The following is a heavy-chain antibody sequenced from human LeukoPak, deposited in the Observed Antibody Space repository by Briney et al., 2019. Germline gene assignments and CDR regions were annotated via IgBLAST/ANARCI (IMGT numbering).Heavy chain of an antibody. Sequence: GASVKVSCKASGGTFNSYAISWVGQAPGQGVEWMGGIIPIFGTAKYEQKFQGRVTITTDEYKRTAYMEMSSLREEDTAVYYCARTRRGGYSGYDLGGDYWGQGTLVTVSS. CDR3: ARTRRGGYSGYDLGGDY. V-gene: IGHV1-69*05. D-gene: IGHD5-12*01. CDR1: GGTFNSYA. J-gene: IGHJ4*02. CDR2: IIPIFGTA.